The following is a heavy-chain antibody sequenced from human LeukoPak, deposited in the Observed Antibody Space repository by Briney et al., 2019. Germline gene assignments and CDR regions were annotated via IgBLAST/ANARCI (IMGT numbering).Heavy chain of an antibody. D-gene: IGHD5-18*01. CDR2: ISSSSSYI. Sequence: GGSLRLSCAASGFTFDDYGMSWVRQAPGKGLEWVSSISSSSSYIYYADSVKGRFTISRDNAKNSLFLQMNSLRAEDTALYYCAKQADTPMLIWSFTDYWGQGTLVTVSS. V-gene: IGHV3-21*01. CDR1: GFTFDDYG. CDR3: AKQADTPMLIWSFTDY. J-gene: IGHJ4*02.